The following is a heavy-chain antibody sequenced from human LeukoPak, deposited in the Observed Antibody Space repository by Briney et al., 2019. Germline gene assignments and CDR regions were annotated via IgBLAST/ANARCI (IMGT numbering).Heavy chain of an antibody. J-gene: IGHJ4*02. CDR2: IKSKTVGGTT. D-gene: IGHD3-10*01. CDR1: GFSFSNAE. CDR3: TRDGEFFDY. V-gene: IGHV3-15*01. Sequence: GGSLRLSCAASGFSFSNAEMSWVRQAPGKGLEWVGRIKSKTVGGTTDYAAPVKGRFTISRDDSKNTLYLQMNSLKTEDTAVYYCTRDGEFFDYWDQGTLVTVSS.